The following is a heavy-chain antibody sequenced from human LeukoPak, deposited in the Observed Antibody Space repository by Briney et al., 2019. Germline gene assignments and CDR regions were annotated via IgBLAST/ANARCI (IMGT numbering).Heavy chain of an antibody. J-gene: IGHJ5*02. D-gene: IGHD6-13*01. V-gene: IGHV3-15*01. CDR3: ARDKGIAAAGTGFDP. Sequence: PGGSLRLSCAASGLTFSAAWMSWVRQAPGKGLEWVGRIKSKTDGGTTDYAAPVKGRFTISRDDSKNTLYLQMNRLKTEDTAVYYCARDKGIAAAGTGFDPWGQGTLVTVSS. CDR2: IKSKTDGGTT. CDR1: GLTFSAAW.